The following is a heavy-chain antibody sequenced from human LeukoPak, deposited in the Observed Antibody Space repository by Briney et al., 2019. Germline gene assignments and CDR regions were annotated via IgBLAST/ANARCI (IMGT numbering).Heavy chain of an antibody. CDR3: ARDPYYDSSTYWYFDL. D-gene: IGHD3-22*01. Sequence: PSETLSLTCTVSVGSISSYYWSWIRQPPGKGLEWIGYIYYSGSTNYNPSLKSRVTISVDTSKNQFSLKLSSVTAADTAVYYCARDPYYDSSTYWYFDLWGRGTLVTVSS. V-gene: IGHV4-59*01. J-gene: IGHJ2*01. CDR1: VGSISSYY. CDR2: IYYSGST.